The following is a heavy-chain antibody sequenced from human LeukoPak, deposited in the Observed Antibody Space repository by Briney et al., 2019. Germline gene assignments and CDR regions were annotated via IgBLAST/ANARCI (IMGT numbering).Heavy chain of an antibody. J-gene: IGHJ4*02. CDR3: ARDEVAGTLG. D-gene: IGHD6-19*01. CDR2: IKQDGSEK. V-gene: IGHV3-7*01. CDR1: GIMFSSYW. Sequence: GGSLRLSCAASGIMFSSYWMSWVRQAPGKGLEWVANIKQDGSEKYYVDSVKGRFTISRDNAKNSLYLQMNSLRAEDTAVYYCARDEVAGTLGWGQGTLVTVSS.